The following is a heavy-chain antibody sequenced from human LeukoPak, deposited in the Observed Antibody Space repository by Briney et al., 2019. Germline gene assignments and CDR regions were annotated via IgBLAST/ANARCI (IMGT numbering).Heavy chain of an antibody. D-gene: IGHD3-3*01. V-gene: IGHV3-73*01. J-gene: IGHJ4*02. CDR2: IRSKGNNHST. Sequence: GGFLRLSCTASGFTFSGSAIHWVRRASGKGLEWLGRIRSKGNNHSTSYAGSVKGRFTISRHDSKNTAYLQMNSLQIEDTAVYFCTRKEWFHFDYWGRGTVVTVSS. CDR3: TRKEWFHFDY. CDR1: GFTFSGSA.